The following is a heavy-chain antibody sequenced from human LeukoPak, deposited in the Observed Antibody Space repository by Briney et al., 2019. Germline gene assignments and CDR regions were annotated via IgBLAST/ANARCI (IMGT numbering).Heavy chain of an antibody. V-gene: IGHV3-74*01. Sequence: PGGSLRLSCAASGFTLSSYWMHWVRQAPGKGLAWVSRINSDGSSTSYADSVKGRFTISRDNAKNTLYLQMNSLRAEDTAVYYCARMEDYYFDYWGQGTLVTVSS. D-gene: IGHD3-3*01. CDR2: INSDGSST. CDR1: GFTLSSYW. CDR3: ARMEDYYFDY. J-gene: IGHJ4*02.